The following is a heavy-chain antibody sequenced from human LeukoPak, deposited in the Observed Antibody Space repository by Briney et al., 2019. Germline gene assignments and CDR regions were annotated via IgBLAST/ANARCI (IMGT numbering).Heavy chain of an antibody. D-gene: IGHD5-18*01. V-gene: IGHV1-2*02. Sequence: ASVKVSCKASGYTFTCYYIHWVRQAPGQGLEWMGWINPNSGGTNYAQKFQGRVTMTRDTSISTASMELSRLRSGDTAVYYCAREKNRSLGYSYGLGYWGQGTLVTVSS. CDR1: GYTFTCYY. J-gene: IGHJ4*02. CDR2: INPNSGGT. CDR3: AREKNRSLGYSYGLGY.